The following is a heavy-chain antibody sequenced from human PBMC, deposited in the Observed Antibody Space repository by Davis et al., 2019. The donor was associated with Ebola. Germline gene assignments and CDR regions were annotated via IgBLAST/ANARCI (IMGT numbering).Heavy chain of an antibody. J-gene: IGHJ6*02. CDR2: IIPIFGTA. CDR3: ARDNVNGMDV. CDR1: GGTFSSYA. V-gene: IGHV1-69*13. Sequence: AASVKVSCKASGGTFSSYAISWVRQAPGQGLEWMGGIIPIFGTANYAQKFQGRVTITADESTSTAYMELSSLRSEDTAVYYCARDNVNGMDVWGQGTTVTVSS. D-gene: IGHD2-8*01.